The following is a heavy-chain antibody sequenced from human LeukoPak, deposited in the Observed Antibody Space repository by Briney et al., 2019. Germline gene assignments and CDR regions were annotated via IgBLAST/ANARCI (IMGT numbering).Heavy chain of an antibody. CDR1: GGSICSYY. Sequence: SETLSLTCTVPGGSICSYYWSWIRQPPGKGLEWIGYIYYSGSTNYNPSLKSRVTISVDTSKNQFSLKLSSMTAADTAVYYCARDLGVGQLRFDPWGQGTLVTVSS. CDR2: IYYSGST. V-gene: IGHV4-59*01. CDR3: ARDLGVGQLRFDP. J-gene: IGHJ5*02. D-gene: IGHD6-6*01.